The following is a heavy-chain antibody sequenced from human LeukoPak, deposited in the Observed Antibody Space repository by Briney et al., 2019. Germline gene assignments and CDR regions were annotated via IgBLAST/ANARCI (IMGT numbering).Heavy chain of an antibody. CDR2: ISSSSSHI. V-gene: IGHV3-21*01. Sequence: GGSLRLSCIASGFTFSTYTMSWVRQAPGKGLEYVSSISSSSSHIHYADSVKGRFAISRDNAKNSLYLRLNSLRADDTAVYYCVGGDGREFWGQGTLVTVSS. J-gene: IGHJ4*02. CDR1: GFTFSTYT. CDR3: VGGDGREF. D-gene: IGHD5-24*01.